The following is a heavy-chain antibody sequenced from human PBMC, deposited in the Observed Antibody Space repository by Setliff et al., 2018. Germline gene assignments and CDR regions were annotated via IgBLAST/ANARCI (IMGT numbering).Heavy chain of an antibody. CDR2: ISSSGGTI. J-gene: IGHJ4*02. Sequence: PGGSLRLSCAASGFTFRSYEMNWVRQAPGKGLEWISYISSSGGTIHYADSVKGRFTISRDSANHSLFLQMNSLRGEDTGIYYCVRNSGYDLGVGRFDYWGQGTPVTVSS. D-gene: IGHD5-12*01. CDR3: VRNSGYDLGVGRFDY. CDR1: GFTFRSYE. V-gene: IGHV3-48*03.